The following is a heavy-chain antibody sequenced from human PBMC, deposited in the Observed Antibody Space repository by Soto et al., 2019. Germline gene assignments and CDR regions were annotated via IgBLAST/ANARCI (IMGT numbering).Heavy chain of an antibody. CDR2: TYYRSQCYH. Sequence: SQTLSLTCVVSGDSVSSSSGAWIWIRQSPSRGLEWLGRTYYRSQCYHDYAISVRGRISINPDTTRNQFSLQLNSVTPEDTAVYYCASNAWNFVNPRVFWGQGILVTVSS. CDR3: ASNAWNFVNPRVF. V-gene: IGHV6-1*01. D-gene: IGHD1-7*01. J-gene: IGHJ4*02. CDR1: GDSVSSSSGA.